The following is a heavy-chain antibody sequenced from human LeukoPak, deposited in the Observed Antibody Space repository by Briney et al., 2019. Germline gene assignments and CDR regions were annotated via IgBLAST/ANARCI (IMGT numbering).Heavy chain of an antibody. J-gene: IGHJ4*02. D-gene: IGHD3-3*01. CDR2: IKQDGSEK. V-gene: IGHV3-7*03. Sequence: GGSLRLSCAASGFTFSSYWMSWVRQAPGKGLEWVASIKQDGSEKYYVDSVKGRFTISRDNAKNSLYLQMNSLRAEDTAVYYCARDALSYYDFWSGYLDYWGQGTLVTVSS. CDR3: ARDALSYYDFWSGYLDY. CDR1: GFTFSSYW.